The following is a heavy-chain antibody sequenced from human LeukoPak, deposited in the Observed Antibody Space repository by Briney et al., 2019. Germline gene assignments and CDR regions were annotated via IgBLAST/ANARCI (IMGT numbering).Heavy chain of an antibody. V-gene: IGHV3-33*01. CDR2: IWYDGSNK. CDR3: ARGGSYVAFDY. J-gene: IGHJ4*02. CDR1: GFTFSSYG. D-gene: IGHD1-26*01. Sequence: GGSLRLSCAASGFTFSSYGMHWVRQAPGKGLEWVAVIWYDGSNKYYADSVKGRFTISRDDSKNSLYLQMNSLKTEDTAVYYCARGGSYVAFDYWGQGTLVTVSS.